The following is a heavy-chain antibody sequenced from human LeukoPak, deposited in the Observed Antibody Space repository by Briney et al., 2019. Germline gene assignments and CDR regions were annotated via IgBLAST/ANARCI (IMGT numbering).Heavy chain of an antibody. Sequence: ASVNVSFKSSVYSFADYHMHWVGQAPGQGREWMGWVNPNGGDTDYAQKFQGRVTMTRDTSVSTAYMELSGLRSDDTAVYYCARGANFWSGYNDYWGQGTLVSVSS. J-gene: IGHJ4*02. V-gene: IGHV1-2*02. CDR2: VNPNGGDT. CDR3: ARGANFWSGYNDY. CDR1: VYSFADYH. D-gene: IGHD3-3*01.